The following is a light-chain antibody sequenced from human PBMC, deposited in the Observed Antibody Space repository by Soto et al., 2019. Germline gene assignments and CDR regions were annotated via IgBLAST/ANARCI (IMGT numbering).Light chain of an antibody. CDR3: SSYAGSTDVV. CDR1: SSDVGGYNY. V-gene: IGLV2-8*01. CDR2: EVS. J-gene: IGLJ2*01. Sequence: QSALTQPPSASGSPGQSVTISCTGTSSDVGGYNYVSWYQQHPGKAPKVMIYEVSKRPSGVPDRFSGSKSGNTASLTVSGLQEEDEADYYCSSYAGSTDVVFGGGTKLTVL.